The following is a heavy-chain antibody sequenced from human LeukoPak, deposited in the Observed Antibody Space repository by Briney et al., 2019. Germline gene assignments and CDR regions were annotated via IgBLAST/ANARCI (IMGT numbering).Heavy chain of an antibody. CDR1: GFSLSTSGVG. J-gene: IGHJ4*02. CDR2: IYWDDDK. Sequence: ESGPTLVKPTQTLTLTCTFSGFSLSTSGVGVGWIRQPPGKALEWLALIYWDDDKRYSPSLKTRLTISKDTSKNQVVLTMTNMDPVDTATYYCARGGGSSWIDYWGQGTLVTVSS. V-gene: IGHV2-5*02. CDR3: ARGGGSSWIDY. D-gene: IGHD2-15*01.